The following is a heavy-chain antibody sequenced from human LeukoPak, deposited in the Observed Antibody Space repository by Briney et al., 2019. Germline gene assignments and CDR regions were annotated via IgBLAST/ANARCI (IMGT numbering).Heavy chain of an antibody. J-gene: IGHJ3*01. CDR1: GFTFAIHA. Sequence: PGGSLRLSCAASGFTFAIHAMTWVRQAPGKGLEWVSGISGDGASTQYAESVKGQFTISRDNSQNTLFLQMNSLRVEDTAIYYCAKDSYVSGRPLHTFDVWGQGTMVTVSS. CDR3: AKDSYVSGRPLHTFDV. CDR2: ISGDGAST. V-gene: IGHV3-23*01. D-gene: IGHD3-10*01.